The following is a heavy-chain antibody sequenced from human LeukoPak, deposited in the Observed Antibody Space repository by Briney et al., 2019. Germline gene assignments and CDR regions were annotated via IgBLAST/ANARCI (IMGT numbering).Heavy chain of an antibody. CDR2: ISSSSSYI. J-gene: IGHJ4*02. V-gene: IGHV3-21*01. Sequence: GGSLRLSCAASGFTFSSYSMNWVRQAPGKGLEWVSSISSSSSYIYYADSVKGRFTISRDNTKNSLYLQMNSLRAEDTAVYYCARDTAKDGTIAAAGTNDYWGQGTLVTVSS. D-gene: IGHD6-13*01. CDR3: ARDTAKDGTIAAAGTNDY. CDR1: GFTFSSYS.